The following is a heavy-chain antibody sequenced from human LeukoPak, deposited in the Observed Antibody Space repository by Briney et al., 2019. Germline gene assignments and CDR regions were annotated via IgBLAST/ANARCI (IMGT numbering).Heavy chain of an antibody. V-gene: IGHV3-30*02. CDR3: AKGLGIYYYYMDV. Sequence: PGGSLRLSCATSGFTFSSYGMHWVRQAPGKGLEWVAFIRYDGSNKYYADSVKGRFTISRDNSKNTLYLQMNSLRAEDTAVYYCAKGLGIYYYYMDVWGKGTTVTVS. J-gene: IGHJ6*03. CDR1: GFTFSSYG. D-gene: IGHD7-27*01. CDR2: IRYDGSNK.